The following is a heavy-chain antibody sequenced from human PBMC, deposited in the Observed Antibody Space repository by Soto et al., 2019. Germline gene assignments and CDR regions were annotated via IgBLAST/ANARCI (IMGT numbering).Heavy chain of an antibody. CDR2: INGGNGNT. CDR1: GNTVPNYA. Sequence: ASVKVSCKASGNTVPNYAIHWVRQAPGQRLEWMGWINGGNGNTYYSEHFQGRVTFTRDTSTSTAYMELRSLRSDDTAAYYCAREGIAAAGWFDPWGQGTLVTVSS. J-gene: IGHJ5*02. D-gene: IGHD6-13*01. CDR3: AREGIAAAGWFDP. V-gene: IGHV1-3*01.